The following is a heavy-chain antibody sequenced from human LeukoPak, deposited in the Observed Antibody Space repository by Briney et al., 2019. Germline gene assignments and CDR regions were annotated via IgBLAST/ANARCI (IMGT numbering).Heavy chain of an antibody. Sequence: SDTLSLSCAVSGYSISSYYWSWIRQPPGKGLEWIGYIYYIGSTNYNPSLKTRVTISVDTSKNQFSLKLSSVTAADTAVYYCARSSREMATISKYFDYWGQGTLVTVSS. CDR1: GYSISSYY. CDR2: IYYIGST. J-gene: IGHJ4*02. D-gene: IGHD5-24*01. CDR3: ARSSREMATISKYFDY. V-gene: IGHV4-59*07.